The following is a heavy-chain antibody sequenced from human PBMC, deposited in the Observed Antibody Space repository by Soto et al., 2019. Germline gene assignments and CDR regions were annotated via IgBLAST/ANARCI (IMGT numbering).Heavy chain of an antibody. Sequence: ASVKVSCKASGYTFTSYGISWVRQAPGQGLEWMGWISAYNGNTSYAQKLQGRVTMTTDTSTSTAYMELRSLRADVTAVHSWARDREVAGKLDYFDYWGQGTLVTVSS. CDR2: ISAYNGNT. CDR1: GYTFTSYG. CDR3: ARDREVAGKLDYFDY. V-gene: IGHV1-18*01. D-gene: IGHD6-19*01. J-gene: IGHJ4*02.